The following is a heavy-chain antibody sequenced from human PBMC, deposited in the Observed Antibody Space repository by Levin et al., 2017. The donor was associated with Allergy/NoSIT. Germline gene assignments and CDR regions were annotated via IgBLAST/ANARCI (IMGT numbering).Heavy chain of an antibody. CDR1: GFTFSTIG. CDR2: ISARGGGT. V-gene: IGHV3-23*01. J-gene: IGHJ4*02. CDR3: AKDWDGTSFDY. D-gene: IGHD2-2*01. Sequence: SCAVSGFTFSTIGMNWVRQAPGKGLEWVSIISARGGGTDYADSVKGRFTISRDNSKNTLYLQMNSLRVEDTAVYYCAKDWDGTSFDYWGQGTLVTVS.